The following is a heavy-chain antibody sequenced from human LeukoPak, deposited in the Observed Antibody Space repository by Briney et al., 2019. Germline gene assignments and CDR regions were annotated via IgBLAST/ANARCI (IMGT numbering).Heavy chain of an antibody. CDR2: INHSGST. CDR1: GGSFSGYY. D-gene: IGHD3-22*01. Sequence: KPSETLSLTCAVYGGSFSGYYWSWIRQPPGKGLEWIGEINHSGSTNYNPSLKSRVTISVDTSKNQFSLKLSSVTAADTAVYYCARTYYYDSSGYFDGFDPWGQGTPVTVSS. CDR3: ARTYYYDSSGYFDGFDP. J-gene: IGHJ5*02. V-gene: IGHV4-34*01.